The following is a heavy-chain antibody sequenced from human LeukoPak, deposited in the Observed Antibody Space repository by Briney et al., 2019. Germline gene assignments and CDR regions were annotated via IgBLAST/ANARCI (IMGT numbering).Heavy chain of an antibody. D-gene: IGHD6-13*01. CDR1: GFTVSSNY. CDR2: IYSGGST. Sequence: PGGSLRLSCAASGFTVSSNYMSWVRQAPGKGLEWVSVIYSGGSTYYADSVKGRFTISRDNSKNTLYLQMNSLRAEDTAVYYCARGIAAAGTYFQHWGQGTLVTVSS. V-gene: IGHV3-66*01. CDR3: ARGIAAAGTYFQH. J-gene: IGHJ1*01.